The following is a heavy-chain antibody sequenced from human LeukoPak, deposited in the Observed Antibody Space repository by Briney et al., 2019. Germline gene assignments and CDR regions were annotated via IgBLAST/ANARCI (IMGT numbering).Heavy chain of an antibody. CDR1: GYIFTSYW. D-gene: IGHD3-10*01. J-gene: IGHJ3*02. V-gene: IGHV5-51*01. CDR3: ARPKGRGDAFDI. Sequence: GESLKISCKGSGYIFTSYWIGWVRQMPGKGLEWMGINYPGNSDTRYRPSSQGEVTVSADKSISTAYLQWSSLKASDTAMYYCARPKGRGDAFDIWGHGTMVTVSS. CDR2: NYPGNSDT.